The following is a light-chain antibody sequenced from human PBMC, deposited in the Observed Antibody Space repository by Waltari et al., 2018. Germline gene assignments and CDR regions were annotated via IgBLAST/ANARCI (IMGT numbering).Light chain of an antibody. V-gene: IGLV3-25*03. J-gene: IGLJ6*01. CDR2: KDT. CDR1: ALPKQY. CDR3: QSADSSNTYV. Sequence: SYELTQPPSVSVSPGQTARIPCSGDALPKQYTSWYQHKPGQAPVLVMYKDTERPSGIPERFSGSRSGTTVTLTISGVRAEDEAEYYCQSADSSNTYVFGSGTKVTVL.